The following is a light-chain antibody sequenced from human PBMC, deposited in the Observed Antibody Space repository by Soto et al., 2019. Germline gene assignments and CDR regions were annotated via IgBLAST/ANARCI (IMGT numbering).Light chain of an antibody. CDR1: GLAKNY. CDR3: FSAADTNRVI. CDR2: KDR. Sequence: SYELTQPSSVSVSPGQTARITCSGDGLAKNYARWFQQKAGQAPVLLLYKDRERPPGIPERFSGSSSGTTVTLTISGAQVEDEADYYCFSAADTNRVIFGGGTKLTVL. J-gene: IGLJ2*01. V-gene: IGLV3-27*01.